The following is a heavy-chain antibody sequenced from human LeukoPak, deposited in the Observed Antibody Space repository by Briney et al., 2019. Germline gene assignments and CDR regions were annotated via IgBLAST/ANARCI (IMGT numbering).Heavy chain of an antibody. J-gene: IGHJ4*02. Sequence: ASVKVSCKASGYTFTDFYIHWVRQAPGQGLEWMGWINPNSGGTKYAQKFQGRVTITADKSTSTAYMELSSLRSEDTAVYYCASYDSSGYIDYWGQGTLVTVSS. V-gene: IGHV1-2*02. CDR2: INPNSGGT. CDR3: ASYDSSGYIDY. CDR1: GYTFTDFY. D-gene: IGHD3-22*01.